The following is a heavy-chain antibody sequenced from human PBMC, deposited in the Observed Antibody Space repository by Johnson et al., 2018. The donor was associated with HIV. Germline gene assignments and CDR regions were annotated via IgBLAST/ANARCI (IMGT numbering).Heavy chain of an antibody. V-gene: IGHV3-30-3*01. CDR3: ASAKSGSVDALDS. J-gene: IGHJ3*02. CDR2: ISYDGGDT. D-gene: IGHD1-26*01. CDR1: GFTFSSYA. Sequence: HVQLVESGGGVVLPGGSLRLSCAASGFTFSSYAMHWVRQAPGKGLEWLAIISYDGGDTWYADSVTGRFTVSRDNSKDTLYLQMNSLRAEDTAVYYCASAKSGSVDALDSWGEGTMVNVSS.